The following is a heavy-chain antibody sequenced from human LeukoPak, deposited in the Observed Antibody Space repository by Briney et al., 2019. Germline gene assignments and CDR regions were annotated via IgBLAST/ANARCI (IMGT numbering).Heavy chain of an antibody. V-gene: IGHV4-34*01. CDR1: GGSFSGYY. CDR2: IKHSGSN. D-gene: IGHD6-19*01. CDR3: ARVRGRKQWLVIGTREGHFDY. J-gene: IGHJ4*02. Sequence: SETLSLTCAVYGGSFSGYYWSWIRQPPGKGLEWIGEIKHSGSNNNNPSLKSRVNISVATSKNQFSLKMSSVTAADTAVYYCARVRGRKQWLVIGTREGHFDYWGQGTLVTVSS.